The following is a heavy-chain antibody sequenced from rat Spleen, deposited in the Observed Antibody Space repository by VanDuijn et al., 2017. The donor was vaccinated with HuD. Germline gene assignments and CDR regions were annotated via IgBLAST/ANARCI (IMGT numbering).Heavy chain of an antibody. CDR3: ATHQGMVVITPFDY. V-gene: IGHV5-27*01. CDR1: GFIFSNYY. J-gene: IGHJ2*01. D-gene: IGHD1-12*02. Sequence: EVQLVESGGGLVQPGRSLKLSCAASGFIFSNYYMAWVRQAPTKGLEWVAFISAGGGNTHYRDSVKGRFTISRDNAQSTLYLQMDSLRSEDTATYYCATHQGMVVITPFDYWGQGVMVTVSS. CDR2: ISAGGGNT.